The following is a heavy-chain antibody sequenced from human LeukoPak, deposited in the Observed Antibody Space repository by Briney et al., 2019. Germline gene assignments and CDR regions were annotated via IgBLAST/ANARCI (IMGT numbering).Heavy chain of an antibody. Sequence: SETLSLTCTVSGGSISSGGYYWSWIRQHPGKGLEWIGYIYYSGSTYYNPSLKSRVTISVDTSKNQFSLKLSSVTAADTAVYYCARVLRDGSGSSNWFDPWGQGTLVTVSS. CDR1: GGSISSGGYY. D-gene: IGHD3-10*01. CDR3: ARVLRDGSGSSNWFDP. V-gene: IGHV4-31*03. CDR2: IYYSGST. J-gene: IGHJ5*02.